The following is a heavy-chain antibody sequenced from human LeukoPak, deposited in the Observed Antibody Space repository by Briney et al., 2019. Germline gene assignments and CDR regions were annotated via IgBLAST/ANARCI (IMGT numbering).Heavy chain of an antibody. CDR1: GFTFSSYW. CDR3: ARGGNSDSLDY. J-gene: IGHJ4*02. V-gene: IGHV3-74*01. Sequence: GGSLRLSCAASGFTFSSYWMHWVRQAPGKGLVWVSRINSDGSSTSYADSVKGRLTISRDNAKNTLYLQMNSLRAEDTAVYYCARGGNSDSLDYWGQGTLVTVSS. CDR2: INSDGSST. D-gene: IGHD4-23*01.